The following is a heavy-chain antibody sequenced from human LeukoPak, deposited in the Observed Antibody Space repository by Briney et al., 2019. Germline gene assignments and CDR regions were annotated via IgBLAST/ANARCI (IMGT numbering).Heavy chain of an antibody. Sequence: GGSLRLSCAASGFTFSSYGMNWVRQAPGKGLEWVSSISSSSSYISYADSVKGRFTISRDNAKNSLYLQMNSLRAEDTAVYYCARASPPMTRNAFDIWGQGTMVTVSS. CDR1: GFTFSSYG. CDR2: ISSSSSYI. V-gene: IGHV3-21*01. CDR3: ARASPPMTRNAFDI. D-gene: IGHD4-11*01. J-gene: IGHJ3*02.